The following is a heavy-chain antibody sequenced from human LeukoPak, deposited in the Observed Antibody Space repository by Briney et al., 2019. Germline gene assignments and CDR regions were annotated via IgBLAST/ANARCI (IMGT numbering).Heavy chain of an antibody. CDR2: INHSGST. J-gene: IGHJ4*02. CDR3: ARSPNYCSSTSCYAQGLDY. V-gene: IGHV4-34*01. D-gene: IGHD2-2*01. CDR1: GGSFSGYY. Sequence: SETLSLTCAVYGGSFSGYYWSWIRQPPGKGLEWIGEINHSGSTNYNPSLKSRVTISVDTSKNQFSLKLSSVTAADTAVYYCARSPNYCSSTSCYAQGLDYWGQGTLVTVSS.